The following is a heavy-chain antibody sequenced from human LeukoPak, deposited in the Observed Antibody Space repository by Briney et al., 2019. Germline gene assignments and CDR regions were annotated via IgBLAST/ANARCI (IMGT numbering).Heavy chain of an antibody. CDR3: AKVSGYTYGYFDY. CDR2: ISWNSGSV. V-gene: IGHV3-9*01. Sequence: GGSLRLSCAASGFTFDDYAMHWVRQAPGKGLEWVSGISWNSGSVDYADSVKGRFTISRDNAKNSLYLQMNSLRAEGTALYYCAKVSGYTYGYFDYWGQGTLVTVSS. D-gene: IGHD5-18*01. J-gene: IGHJ4*02. CDR1: GFTFDDYA.